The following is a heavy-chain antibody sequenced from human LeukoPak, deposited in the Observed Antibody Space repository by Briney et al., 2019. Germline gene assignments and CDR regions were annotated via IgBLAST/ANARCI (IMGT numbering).Heavy chain of an antibody. CDR2: IYYSGST. V-gene: IGHV4-59*01. D-gene: IGHD5-24*01. J-gene: IGHJ4*02. CDR3: ARGGLATTNFDY. Sequence: SETLSLTCTVSGGSISSYYWSWIRQPPGKGLEWIGYIYYSGSTNYNPSLKSRVTISVDMSKNQFSLKLSSVTAADTAVYYCARGGLATTNFDYWGQGTLVTVSS. CDR1: GGSISSYY.